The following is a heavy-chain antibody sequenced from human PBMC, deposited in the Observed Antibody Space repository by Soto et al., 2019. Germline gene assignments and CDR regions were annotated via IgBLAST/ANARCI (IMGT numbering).Heavy chain of an antibody. V-gene: IGHV4-59*01. J-gene: IGHJ4*02. Sequence: SETLSLTCTFSCGSIITYYWSWIRQPPGKGLEWIGFIYCSGSTNYNHSLKSRVTISVDTSKNQFSLKLSSVTAADTAVYYCARGAPSGYDSYFDYWGQGTLVTVSS. CDR3: ARGAPSGYDSYFDY. D-gene: IGHD5-12*01. CDR2: IYCSGST. CDR1: CGSIITYY.